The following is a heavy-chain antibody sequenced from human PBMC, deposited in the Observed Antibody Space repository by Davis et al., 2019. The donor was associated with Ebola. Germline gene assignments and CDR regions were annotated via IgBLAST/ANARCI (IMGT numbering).Heavy chain of an antibody. Sequence: PSETLSLTCTVSGGSISSGGYYWSWIRQHPGKGLEWIGYIYYSGSTYYNPSLKSRVTISVDTSKNQFSLKLSSVTAADTAVYYCARVRDPQAFDYWGQGTLVTVSS. V-gene: IGHV4-31*03. J-gene: IGHJ4*02. CDR2: IYYSGST. CDR3: ARVRDPQAFDY. D-gene: IGHD3-10*01. CDR1: GGSISSGGYY.